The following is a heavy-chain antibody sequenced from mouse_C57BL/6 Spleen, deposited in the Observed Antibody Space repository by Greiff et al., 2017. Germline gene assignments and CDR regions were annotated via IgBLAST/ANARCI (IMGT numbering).Heavy chain of an antibody. J-gene: IGHJ4*01. CDR3: ARSPSYYGRREYAMDY. CDR2: INPSNGGT. CDR1: GYTFTSYW. Sequence: VQLQQPGTELVKPGASVKLSCKASGYTFTSYWMHWVKQRPGQGLEWIGNINPSNGGTNYNEKFKSKATLTVDKSASTAYMQLSSLTSEDSAVYYCARSPSYYGRREYAMDYGGQGTSVTVAS. V-gene: IGHV1-53*01. D-gene: IGHD1-1*01.